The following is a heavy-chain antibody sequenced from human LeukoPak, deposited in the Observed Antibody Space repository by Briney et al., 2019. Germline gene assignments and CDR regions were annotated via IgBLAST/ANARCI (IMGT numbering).Heavy chain of an antibody. Sequence: SETLSLTCTISGDSIGRINYYWGWIRQPPGKGLEWIGTIYYSGNTYYNPSLRTRVTISVDTSKKQFSLKLSSVTAADTAVYYCARHLFGSGYYPDYWGQGTLVTVSS. CDR2: IYYSGNT. D-gene: IGHD3-22*01. CDR1: GDSIGRINYY. J-gene: IGHJ4*02. CDR3: ARHLFGSGYYPDY. V-gene: IGHV4-39*01.